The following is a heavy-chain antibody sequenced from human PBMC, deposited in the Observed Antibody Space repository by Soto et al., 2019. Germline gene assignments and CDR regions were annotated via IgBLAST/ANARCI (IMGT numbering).Heavy chain of an antibody. CDR1: GGSISNSNC. Sequence: ETLSLTCAVFGGSISNSNCWTWVRQPPGKGLDWIGEIFHSGSTNYNSSLMGRVTISVDKANNQFSLKLSSVTAADTAVYYCARRPIVGAAIWGQGTLVTVSS. J-gene: IGHJ4*02. CDR3: ARRPIVGAAI. V-gene: IGHV4-4*02. D-gene: IGHD1-26*01. CDR2: IFHSGST.